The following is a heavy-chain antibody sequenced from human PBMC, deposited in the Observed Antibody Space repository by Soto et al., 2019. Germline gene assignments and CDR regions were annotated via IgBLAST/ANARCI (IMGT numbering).Heavy chain of an antibody. CDR2: INAYTGDT. CDR3: ARAPEYGDNDY. D-gene: IGHD2-21*01. Sequence: ASVKVSCQASGYSFIEYGVCWVRQAPGQRLEWRGGINAYTGDTHYSQKSRGTPTMTTDTSTSRVNRELRSVKSDDTAVYYGARAPEYGDNDYWGQGTLVTVSS. CDR1: GYSFIEYG. V-gene: IGHV1-18*01. J-gene: IGHJ4*02.